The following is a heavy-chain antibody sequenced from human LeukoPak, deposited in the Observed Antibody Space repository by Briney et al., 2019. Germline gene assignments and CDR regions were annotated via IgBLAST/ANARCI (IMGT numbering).Heavy chain of an antibody. CDR2: INPSGGST. Sequence: ASVKVSCKASGYTFTSYYMHWVRQAPGQGLEWMGIINPSGGSTSYAQKFQGRVTMTRDTSTSTVYMELRSLRSHDTAVYYCARDLCSRGCWFDLWGQGTRVSVSS. D-gene: IGHD3-10*02. J-gene: IGHJ5*02. CDR1: GYTFTSYY. CDR3: ARDLCSRGCWFDL. V-gene: IGHV1-46*01.